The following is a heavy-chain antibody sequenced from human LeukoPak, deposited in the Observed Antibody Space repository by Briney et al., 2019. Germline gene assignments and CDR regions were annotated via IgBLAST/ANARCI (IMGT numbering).Heavy chain of an antibody. CDR3: ARDHGGYSYGYDY. D-gene: IGHD5-18*01. J-gene: IGHJ4*02. CDR2: IYYSGST. V-gene: IGHV4-39*07. Sequence: SETLSLTCTVSGGSISSNSYYWGWIRQPPGKGLEWIGSIYYSGSTYYNPSLNIRVTISVDTSKNQFSLNLRSVTAADTAVYYCARDHGGYSYGYDYWGQGTLVTVSS. CDR1: GGSISSNSYY.